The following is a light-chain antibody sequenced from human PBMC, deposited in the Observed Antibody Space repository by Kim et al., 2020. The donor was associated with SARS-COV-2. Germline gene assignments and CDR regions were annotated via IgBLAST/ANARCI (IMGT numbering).Light chain of an antibody. Sequence: SYELTQPPSVSVSPGQTASITCSGDKLGDKYACWYQQKPGQSPVLVIYQDSKRPSGIPERFSSSNSGNTATLTISGTQAMDEADYYCQAWDISGVFGGGNQLTVL. V-gene: IGLV3-1*01. CDR2: QDS. CDR3: QAWDISGV. J-gene: IGLJ3*02. CDR1: KLGDKY.